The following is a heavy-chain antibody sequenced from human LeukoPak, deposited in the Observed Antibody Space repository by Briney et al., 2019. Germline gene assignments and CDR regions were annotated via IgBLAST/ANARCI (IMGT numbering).Heavy chain of an antibody. CDR2: ISYDGSNK. Sequence: PGGSLRLSCAASGFTFSSYAMHWVRQAPGKGLEWVAVISYDGSNKYYADSVKGRFTISRDNSKNTLYLQMNSLRAEDTAVYYCARGTTVNGYHGMDVWGQGTTVTVSS. D-gene: IGHD4-17*01. CDR3: ARGTTVNGYHGMDV. J-gene: IGHJ6*02. V-gene: IGHV3-30-3*01. CDR1: GFTFSSYA.